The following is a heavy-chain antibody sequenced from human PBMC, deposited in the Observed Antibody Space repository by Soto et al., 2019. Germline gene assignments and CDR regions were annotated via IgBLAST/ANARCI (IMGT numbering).Heavy chain of an antibody. D-gene: IGHD2-8*01. Sequence: ASVKVSCKASGFTFTSSAVQWVRQARGQRLEWIGWIVVGSGNTNYAQKFQERVTITRDMYTSTAYMELSNLRSEDTAVYYCAAGVNCTNGVCYGNWFDPWGQGTLVTVSS. V-gene: IGHV1-58*01. CDR1: GFTFTSSA. J-gene: IGHJ5*02. CDR2: IVVGSGNT. CDR3: AAGVNCTNGVCYGNWFDP.